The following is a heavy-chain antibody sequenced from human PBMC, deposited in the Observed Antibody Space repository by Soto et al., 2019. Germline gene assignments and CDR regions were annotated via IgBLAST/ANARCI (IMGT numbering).Heavy chain of an antibody. CDR3: ATPRETTDACDS. CDR2: MNRNSDNT. Sequence: QVRLVQSGAEVKKPGASVKVSCKASGYTFTSYDINRVRQATGQGPERMGWMNRNSDNTDYAQKSQGRVIMTCNTSIKPAYMDQSSLKSEDTAMYYCATPRETTDACDSGGQCTKVTV. D-gene: IGHD4-17*01. J-gene: IGHJ3*02. V-gene: IGHV1-8*02. CDR1: GYTFTSYD.